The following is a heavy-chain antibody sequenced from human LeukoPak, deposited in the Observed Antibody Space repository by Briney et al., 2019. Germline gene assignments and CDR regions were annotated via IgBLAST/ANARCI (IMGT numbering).Heavy chain of an antibody. CDR3: ARDLNHGFNYYYYGLEV. Sequence: SETLSLTCTVSGDSINSYYWSWIRQRPGKGLEWIGYIYFSGNTKYNPSLKNRVTISVDRSKSQFYLTLRSVTAADTAVYYCARDLNHGFNYYYYGLEVWGQGTTVTVSS. CDR1: GDSINSYY. CDR2: IYFSGNT. J-gene: IGHJ6*02. D-gene: IGHD3-9*01. V-gene: IGHV4-59*01.